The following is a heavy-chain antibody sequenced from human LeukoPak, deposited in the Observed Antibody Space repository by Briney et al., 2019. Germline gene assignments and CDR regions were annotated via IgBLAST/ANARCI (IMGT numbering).Heavy chain of an antibody. CDR1: GFTFSSYG. CDR2: IRSDGSNK. D-gene: IGHD3-22*01. J-gene: IGHJ2*01. V-gene: IGHV3-30*02. Sequence: GGSLRLSCAASGFTFSSYGMHWVRQAPGKGLEWVAFIRSDGSNKYYADSVKGRFTISRDNSKNTLYLQMNSLRAEDTAVYYCAKKGATASRIVERGGYFDLWGRGTLVTVSS. CDR3: AKKGATASRIVERGGYFDL.